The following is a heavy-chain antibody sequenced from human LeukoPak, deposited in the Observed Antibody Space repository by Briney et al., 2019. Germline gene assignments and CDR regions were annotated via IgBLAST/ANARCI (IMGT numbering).Heavy chain of an antibody. CDR1: GWSFSGYY. V-gene: IGHV4-34*01. D-gene: IGHD3-9*01. Sequence: SETLSLTCAVYGWSFSGYYWSWIRQPPGKGLEWDGEINHRGSTNYNPSLKSRVTISVDTSKNQFSLKLSSVTAADTAVYYCARRAPNYDILTGPDSNYYYYGMDVWGQGTTVTVSS. CDR3: ARRAPNYDILTGPDSNYYYYGMDV. CDR2: INHRGST. J-gene: IGHJ6*02.